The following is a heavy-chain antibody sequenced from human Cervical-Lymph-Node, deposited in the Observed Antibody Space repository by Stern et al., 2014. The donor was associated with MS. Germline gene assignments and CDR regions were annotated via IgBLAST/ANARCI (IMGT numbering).Heavy chain of an antibody. V-gene: IGHV4-31*03. J-gene: IGHJ4*02. CDR1: GGSISSGGYY. Sequence: VQLVQSGPGLVKPSQTLSLTCTVSGGSISSGGYYLSWIRQHPGKGLEWIGYIHHSGNTYYNPSLKSRLTISVDTSKNQFSLKLSPVTAADTAVYYCARDSGALTTVTTGSIDYWGQGTLVTVSS. CDR2: IHHSGNT. D-gene: IGHD4-17*01. CDR3: ARDSGALTTVTTGSIDY.